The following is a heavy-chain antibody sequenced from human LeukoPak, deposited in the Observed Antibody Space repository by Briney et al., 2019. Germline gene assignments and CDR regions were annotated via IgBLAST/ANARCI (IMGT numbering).Heavy chain of an antibody. J-gene: IGHJ4*02. CDR3: ATLRDYFGRPYFDY. CDR2: IYYSGST. D-gene: IGHD3/OR15-3a*01. Sequence: SETLSLTCTVSGGSISSYYWSWIRQPPGKGLEWIGYIYYSGSTNYNPSLKSRVTISVDTSKNQFSLKLSSVTAADTAVYYCATLRDYFGRPYFDYWGQGTLVTVSS. V-gene: IGHV4-59*08. CDR1: GGSISSYY.